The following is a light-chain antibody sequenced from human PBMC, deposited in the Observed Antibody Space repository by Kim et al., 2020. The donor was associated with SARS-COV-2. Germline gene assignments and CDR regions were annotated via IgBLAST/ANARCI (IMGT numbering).Light chain of an antibody. CDR3: QQYHNLPYT. V-gene: IGKV4-1*01. J-gene: IGKJ2*01. CDR2: WSS. CDR1: QSVSNK. Sequence: AVSLGARATINCKSSQSVSNKLVWYQQKPGQPPKLLIRWSSDRESGVPDRFSGSGSGTDFTLTISSLQAEDVAVYYCQQYHNLPYTFGQGTKLEI.